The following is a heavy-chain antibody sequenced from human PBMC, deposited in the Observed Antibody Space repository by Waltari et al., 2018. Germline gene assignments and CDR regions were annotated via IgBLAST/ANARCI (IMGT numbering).Heavy chain of an antibody. V-gene: IGHV1-2*02. CDR1: GYSFGGYY. Sequence: QVHLVQSGAEVKKSGASVKVSCKASGYSFGGYYLYWVRQAPGQGLEWMGWINPTNGVTNYAQKFQGRVTMTRDTSINSVYMDLSRLRSDDTAVYFCARGLGVSSPFDYWAGEPWSPSPQ. J-gene: IGHJ4*02. D-gene: IGHD6-13*01. CDR2: INPTNGVT. CDR3: ARGLGVSSPFDY.